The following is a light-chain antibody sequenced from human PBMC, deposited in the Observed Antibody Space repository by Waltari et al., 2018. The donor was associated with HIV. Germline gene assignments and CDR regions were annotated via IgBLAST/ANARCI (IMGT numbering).Light chain of an antibody. CDR1: QSVSAF. J-gene: IGKJ4*01. Sequence: IVLTHSPATLSLSPGAKATLSYRAIQSVSAFLPWYQHKSGQGPRLLIFDAYNRATGIPARFSGSGSGTDFTLTISSLEPEDFAVYFCQQRSDWRRLTFGGGTRLEIK. CDR3: QQRSDWRRLT. CDR2: DAY. V-gene: IGKV3-11*01.